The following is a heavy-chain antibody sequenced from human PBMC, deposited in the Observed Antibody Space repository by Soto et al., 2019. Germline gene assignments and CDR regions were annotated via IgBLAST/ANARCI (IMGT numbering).Heavy chain of an antibody. Sequence: SETLSLTCTVSGGSISSGGYYWSWIRQHPGKGLEWIGYIYYSGSTYYNPSLKSRVTISVDTSKNQFSLKLSSVTAADTAVYCCARGIAGQRLEGDYFDYWGQGTLVTVSS. CDR2: IYYSGST. D-gene: IGHD6-25*01. CDR3: ARGIAGQRLEGDYFDY. CDR1: GGSISSGGYY. J-gene: IGHJ4*02. V-gene: IGHV4-31*03.